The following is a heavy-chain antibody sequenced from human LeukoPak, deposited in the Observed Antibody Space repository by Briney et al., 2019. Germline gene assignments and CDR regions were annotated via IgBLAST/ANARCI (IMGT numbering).Heavy chain of an antibody. CDR2: IKQDGSEK. V-gene: IGHV3-7*01. CDR3: ARALGLAVAGTVDY. CDR1: GFTFSSYW. Sequence: PGGSLRLSCVASGFTFSSYWMSWVRQAPGKGLEWVANIKQDGSEKYYVDSVKGRFTISRDNAKNSLYLQMNNLRAEDTAVFYCARALGLAVAGTVDYWGQGTLVTVSS. D-gene: IGHD6-19*01. J-gene: IGHJ4*02.